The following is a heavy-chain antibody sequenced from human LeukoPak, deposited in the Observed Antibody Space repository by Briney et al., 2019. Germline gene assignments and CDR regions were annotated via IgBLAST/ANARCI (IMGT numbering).Heavy chain of an antibody. CDR3: ARGPLLWFGSFDY. CDR1: GYTFTSYA. D-gene: IGHD3-10*01. J-gene: IGHJ4*02. V-gene: IGHV1-3*01. Sequence: GASVKVSCKASGYTFTSYAMHWVRQAPGQRLEWMGWINAGNGNTKYSQKFQGRVTITRDTSASTAYMELSSLRSEDTAVYYCARGPLLWFGSFDYWGQGTLVTVSS. CDR2: INAGNGNT.